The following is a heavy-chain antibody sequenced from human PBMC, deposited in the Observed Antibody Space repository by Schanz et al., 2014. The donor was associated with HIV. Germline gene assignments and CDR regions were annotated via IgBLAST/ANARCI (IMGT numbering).Heavy chain of an antibody. CDR3: ARVSRPYSSGWYNVDY. Sequence: VQLLESGGGLIQPGGSLRLSCAVSGFTISSNYMSWVRQAPGKGLDWVAALWYDGTNTLYADSVKGRFTISRDDSANTVHLQMSSVRAEDTGVYFCARVSRPYSSGWYNVDYWGQGTLVTVSS. CDR1: GFTISSNY. V-gene: IGHV3-33*08. CDR2: LWYDGTNT. J-gene: IGHJ4*02. D-gene: IGHD6-19*01.